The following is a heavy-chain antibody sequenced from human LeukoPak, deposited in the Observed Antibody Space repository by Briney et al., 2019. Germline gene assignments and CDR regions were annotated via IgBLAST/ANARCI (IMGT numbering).Heavy chain of an antibody. V-gene: IGHV3-21*04. J-gene: IGHJ4*02. Sequence: GGSLRLSCAASGFTFSSYTMNWVRQAPGKGLEWVSIISSGSSYIHYADSVKGRFTISRDNAKNSLYLQMNSLRAEDTAVYYCARFYGSGSYWGIWGQGTLVTVSS. CDR1: GFTFSSYT. D-gene: IGHD3-10*01. CDR3: ARFYGSGSYWGI. CDR2: ISSGSSYI.